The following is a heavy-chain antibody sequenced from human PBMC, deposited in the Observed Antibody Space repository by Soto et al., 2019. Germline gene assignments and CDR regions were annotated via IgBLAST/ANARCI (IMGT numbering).Heavy chain of an antibody. CDR2: IYYSGST. D-gene: IGHD3-22*01. CDR1: GGSISSYY. V-gene: IGHV4-59*08. J-gene: IGHJ6*03. Sequence: SETLSLTCTVSGGSISSYYWSWIRQPPGKGLEWIGYIYYSGSTNYNPSLKSRVTISVDTSKNQFSLKLSSVTATDTVVYYCARLGEYYYDSSGYPFYYYYMDVWGKGTTVTVSS. CDR3: ARLGEYYYDSSGYPFYYYYMDV.